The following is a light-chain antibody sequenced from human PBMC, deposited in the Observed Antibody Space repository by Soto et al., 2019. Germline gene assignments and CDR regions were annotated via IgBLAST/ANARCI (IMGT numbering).Light chain of an antibody. V-gene: IGKV3-15*01. CDR1: QSVRTD. J-gene: IGKJ2*01. CDR3: QQYGGSPYT. Sequence: EIVMTQSPATLSVSPGERATLSCRASQSVRTDLAWYQQKPGQPPRLLIYAASTRATGVPARFSGSGSGTEFTLTISSLQSEDFAVYYCQQYGGSPYTFGQGTTVEIK. CDR2: AAS.